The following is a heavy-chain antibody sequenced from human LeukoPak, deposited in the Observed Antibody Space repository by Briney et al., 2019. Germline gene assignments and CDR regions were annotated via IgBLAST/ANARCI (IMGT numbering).Heavy chain of an antibody. V-gene: IGHV4-34*01. Sequence: PSETLSLTCAVYGGSFSGYYWSWIRQPPGKGLEWTGEINHSGSTNYNPSLKSRVTISVDTSKNQFSLKLSSVTAADTAVYYCARDESGFGTYDYWGQGTLVTVSS. CDR2: INHSGST. J-gene: IGHJ4*02. CDR1: GGSFSGYY. CDR3: ARDESGFGTYDY. D-gene: IGHD3-10*01.